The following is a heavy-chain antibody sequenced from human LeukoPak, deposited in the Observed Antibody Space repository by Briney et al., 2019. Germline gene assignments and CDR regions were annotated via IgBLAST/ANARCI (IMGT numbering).Heavy chain of an antibody. CDR2: IIPIFGTA. V-gene: IGHV1-69*05. J-gene: IGHJ6*03. D-gene: IGHD2-15*01. Sequence: SVKVSCKASGYTFTSYGISWVRQAPGQGLEWMGGIIPIFGTANYAQKFQGRVTITTDESTSTAYMELSSLRSEDTAVYYCARAKDIAGDYYYMDVWGKGTTVTVSS. CDR3: ARAKDIAGDYYYMDV. CDR1: GYTFTSYG.